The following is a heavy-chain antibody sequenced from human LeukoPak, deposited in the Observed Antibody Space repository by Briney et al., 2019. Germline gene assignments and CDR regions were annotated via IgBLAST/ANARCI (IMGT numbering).Heavy chain of an antibody. V-gene: IGHV4-39*05. CDR1: GDSIISTTYF. CDR2: TFYSGNA. J-gene: IGHJ3*01. D-gene: IGHD6-13*01. CDR3: ATPSYSSSWGTIDV. Sequence: PSETPSLTCTVSGDSIISTTYFWGYIRQTPGRGLEWIGSTFYSGNAYYNPSLKSRVTISVDTSKNQFSLNLSSVTAADTAVYYCATPSYSSSWGTIDVWGQGTMVTVSS.